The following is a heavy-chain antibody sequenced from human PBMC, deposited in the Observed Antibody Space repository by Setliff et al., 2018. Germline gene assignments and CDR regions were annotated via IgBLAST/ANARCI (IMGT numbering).Heavy chain of an antibody. CDR2: IYYSGST. D-gene: IGHD3-10*01. Sequence: NPSETLSLTCTVSDVSISSSSFYWAWIRQPPGKGLEWIGSIYYSGSTYYNPSFKSRVFISLDTSKNQLSLKLYSVTAADAAVYYCARDTGGLSTAPSSSHRSYMDVWGKGTTVTVSS. J-gene: IGHJ6*03. CDR3: ARDTGGLSTAPSSSHRSYMDV. CDR1: DVSISSSSFY. V-gene: IGHV4-39*07.